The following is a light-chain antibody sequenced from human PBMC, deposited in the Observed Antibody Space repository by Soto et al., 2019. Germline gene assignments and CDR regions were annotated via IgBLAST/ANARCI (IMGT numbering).Light chain of an antibody. V-gene: IGKV1-33*01. CDR3: QQYFNRPPG. CDR1: QDINKF. Sequence: DIQMTQSPSSLSAFVGDRVTITCQASQDINKFLNWYQHKPGKAPKLLIYDASNLEAGVPSRFSGSRSGTDFTLTINRLQPEDIATYYCQQYFNRPPGFGGGTKVEIK. J-gene: IGKJ4*01. CDR2: DAS.